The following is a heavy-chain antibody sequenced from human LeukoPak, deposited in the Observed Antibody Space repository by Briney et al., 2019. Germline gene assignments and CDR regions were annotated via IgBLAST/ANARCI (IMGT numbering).Heavy chain of an antibody. CDR2: IYYGGST. V-gene: IGHV4-59*01. Sequence: SETLSLTCTVSGGSISSYYWSWIRQPPGKGLEWIGYIYYGGSTNYNPSLKSRVTISVDTSKNQFSLKLSSVTAADTAVYYCARSYYYDSSGYSANPGIKIDAFDIWGQGTMVTVSS. J-gene: IGHJ3*02. CDR1: GGSISSYY. D-gene: IGHD3-22*01. CDR3: ARSYYYDSSGYSANPGIKIDAFDI.